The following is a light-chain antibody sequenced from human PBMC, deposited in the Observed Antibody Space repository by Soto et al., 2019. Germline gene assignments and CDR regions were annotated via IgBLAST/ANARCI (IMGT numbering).Light chain of an antibody. Sequence: DLQVTQSPSTLSQSVGHRVTITCRSSQSISSWLAWYQQKPGKAPTLLIYDASSLESGVPSRFSGSGSGAEFTLTISSLQPDDFATYYCQQHNSYSSINFGQGTRLEIK. V-gene: IGKV1-5*01. CDR2: DAS. CDR1: QSISSW. CDR3: QQHNSYSSIN. J-gene: IGKJ5*01.